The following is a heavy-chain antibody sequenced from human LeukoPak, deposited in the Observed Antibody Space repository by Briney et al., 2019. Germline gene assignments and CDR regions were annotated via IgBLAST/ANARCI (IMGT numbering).Heavy chain of an antibody. V-gene: IGHV3-23*01. D-gene: IGHD1-26*01. J-gene: IGHJ3*02. CDR2: IRSSAYDT. CDR1: GFTFSNFP. Sequence: GGSLRLSCAASGFTFSNFPMTWVRQAPGRGLEWVSTIRSSAYDTYYVDSVKGRFTISRDNSKDTLYLQMNSLRAEDTAIYYCARDRGGSYYPSHDALDIWGQGTMVNVSS. CDR3: ARDRGGSYYPSHDALDI.